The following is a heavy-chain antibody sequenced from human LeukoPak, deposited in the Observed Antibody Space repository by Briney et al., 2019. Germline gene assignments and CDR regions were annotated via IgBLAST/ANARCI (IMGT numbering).Heavy chain of an antibody. V-gene: IGHV4-61*02. D-gene: IGHD3-3*01. CDR2: IYTSGST. CDR1: GGSISSGGYY. Sequence: SETLSLTCTVSGGSISSGGYYWSWIRQPAGKGLEWIGRIYTSGSTNYNPSLKSRVTMSVDTSKNQFSLKLSSVTAADTAVYYCARGGAGYDFWSGRSPYYFDYWGQGTLVTVSS. CDR3: ARGGAGYDFWSGRSPYYFDY. J-gene: IGHJ4*02.